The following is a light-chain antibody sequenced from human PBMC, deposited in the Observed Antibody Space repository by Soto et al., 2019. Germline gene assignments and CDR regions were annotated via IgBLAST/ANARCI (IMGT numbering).Light chain of an antibody. Sequence: EIVLMQSPGTLSLSPGERATLSCRASQSVDSTYLAWYQQRPGQAPRLLIYATSSRAAGVPDRFSGSGSGTDFTLTISRLEPEDFAVYYCQQYDTSPPLYTFGQGTKLDIK. CDR2: ATS. CDR3: QQYDTSPPLYT. CDR1: QSVDSTY. J-gene: IGKJ2*01. V-gene: IGKV3-20*01.